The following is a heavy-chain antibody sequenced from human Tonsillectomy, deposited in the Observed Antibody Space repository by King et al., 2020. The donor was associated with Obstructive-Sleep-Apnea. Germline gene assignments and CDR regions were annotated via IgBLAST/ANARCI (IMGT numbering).Heavy chain of an antibody. CDR3: ARGRYSASGSYYPPDY. Sequence: QVQLPQWGAGLLKPSETLSLTCAVSGGSFSAYYWSWIRQPPGKGLEWIGEVFHSGSTNYNPSLKSRVTMSVDTSKNQFSLKLSSVTAADTAVYYCARGRYSASGSYYPPDYWGKGTLVTVSS. CDR2: VFHSGST. CDR1: GGSFSAYY. V-gene: IGHV4-34*01. J-gene: IGHJ4*02. D-gene: IGHD3-10*01.